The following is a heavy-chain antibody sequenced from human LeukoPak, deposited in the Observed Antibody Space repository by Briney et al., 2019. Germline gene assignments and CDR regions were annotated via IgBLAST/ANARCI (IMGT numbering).Heavy chain of an antibody. J-gene: IGHJ4*02. CDR2: ISAYSGNT. CDR3: ARDRGPPDTMIPVGSFDY. V-gene: IGHV1-18*01. D-gene: IGHD3-22*01. CDR1: GYTFTNYG. Sequence: AASVKVSCKASGYTFTNYGINWVRQAPGQGLEWMGWISAYSGNTNYAQNLQGRVTMTTDRSTSTAYMELRSLRSEDTAVYYCARDRGPPDTMIPVGSFDYWGQGTLVTVSS.